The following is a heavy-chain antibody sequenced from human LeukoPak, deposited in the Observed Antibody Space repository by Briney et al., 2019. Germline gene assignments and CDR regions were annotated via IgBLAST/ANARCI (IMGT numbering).Heavy chain of an antibody. CDR2: IWYDGSNK. D-gene: IGHD3-3*01. Sequence: GRSLRLSCAASGFTFSSYGMHWVRQAPGKGLEWVAVIWYDGSNKYYADSVKGRFTISRDNAKNSLYLQMNSLRAEDTAVYYCARVSTPFYDFWSVYYYYGMDVWGQGTTVTVSS. CDR1: GFTFSSYG. CDR3: ARVSTPFYDFWSVYYYYGMDV. V-gene: IGHV3-33*01. J-gene: IGHJ6*02.